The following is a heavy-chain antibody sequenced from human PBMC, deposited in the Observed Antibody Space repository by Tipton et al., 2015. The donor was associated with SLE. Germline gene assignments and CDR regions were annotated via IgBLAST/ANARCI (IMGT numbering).Heavy chain of an antibody. V-gene: IGHV4-4*08. CDR3: VRDPQGEYSDSRWDFEL. Sequence: TLSLTCTVSGGSISSYYWNWIRQPPGKGLEWIGYFYISGSINYNPSLKSRVTISVDTSKNQFSLKLSSMTAADTAMYYCVRDPQGEYSDSRWDFELWGRGTLVTVSS. CDR1: GGSISSYY. J-gene: IGHJ2*01. CDR2: FYISGSI. D-gene: IGHD3-22*01.